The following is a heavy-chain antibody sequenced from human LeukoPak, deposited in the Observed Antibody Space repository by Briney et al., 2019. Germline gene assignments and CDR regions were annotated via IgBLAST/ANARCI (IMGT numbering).Heavy chain of an antibody. D-gene: IGHD6-13*01. CDR2: IYHSGST. J-gene: IGHJ4*02. V-gene: IGHV4-59*01. CDR1: GGSISSYY. Sequence: SETLSLTCTVSGGSISSYYWSWIRQPPGKGLEWIGYIYHSGSTYYNPSLKSRVTISVDRSKNQFSLKLSSVTAADTAVYYCARGAAAGPYYFDYWGQGTLVTVSS. CDR3: ARGAAAGPYYFDY.